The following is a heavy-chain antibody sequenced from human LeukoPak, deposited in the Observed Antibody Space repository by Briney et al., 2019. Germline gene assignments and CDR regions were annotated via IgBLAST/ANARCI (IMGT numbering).Heavy chain of an antibody. CDR2: IYPGDSDT. J-gene: IGHJ6*02. CDR1: GYIFTSYW. V-gene: IGHV5-51*01. Sequence: GGSLQISCEGSGYIFTSYWIGWGRQLAGKGLEWMGIIYPGDSDTRYSPSFQGQVTISADKSISTAYLQWSSLKASDTAMYYCARALLWFGESHYGMDVWGQGTTVTVSS. CDR3: ARALLWFGESHYGMDV. D-gene: IGHD3-10*01.